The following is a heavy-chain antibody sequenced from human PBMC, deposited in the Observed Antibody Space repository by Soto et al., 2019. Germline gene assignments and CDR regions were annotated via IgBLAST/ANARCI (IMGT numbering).Heavy chain of an antibody. Sequence: PSETLSLTCTVSSGSISSSSNHWGWIRQPPGKGLEWIGNINYSGSTYYNPSLQSRLTISVDTSNNQFSLTAEDTAVYYCARDGPYYYASRMDVWGQGTTVTVSS. J-gene: IGHJ6*02. CDR2: INYSGST. CDR1: SGSISSSSNH. CDR3: ARDGPYYYASRMDV. D-gene: IGHD3-10*01. V-gene: IGHV4-39*07.